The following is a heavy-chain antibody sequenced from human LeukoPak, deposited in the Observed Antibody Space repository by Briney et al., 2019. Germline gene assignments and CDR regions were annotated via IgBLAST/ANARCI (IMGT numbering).Heavy chain of an antibody. Sequence: TGGSLRLSCAASGFTFSSYVMSWVRQAPGKGLEWVSAISGSGGSTYYADSVKGRFTISRDNSKNTLYLQMNSLRAEDTAVYYCAKVGEYSSGWNWFDPWGQGTLVTVSS. CDR1: GFTFSSYV. J-gene: IGHJ5*02. D-gene: IGHD6-19*01. CDR2: ISGSGGST. CDR3: AKVGEYSSGWNWFDP. V-gene: IGHV3-23*01.